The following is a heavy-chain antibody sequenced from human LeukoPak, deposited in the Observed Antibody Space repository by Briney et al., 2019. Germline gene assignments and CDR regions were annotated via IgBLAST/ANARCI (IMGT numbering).Heavy chain of an antibody. CDR1: GYTFTSYG. V-gene: IGHV1-18*01. D-gene: IGHD2-2*01. J-gene: IGHJ5*02. Sequence: ASVKVSCKASGYTFTSYGISWVRQAPGQGLEWMGWISAYNGNTNYAQKFQGRVTMTRNTSISTAYMELSSLRSEDTAVYYCANQNWFDPWGQGTLVTVSS. CDR2: ISAYNGNT. CDR3: ANQNWFDP.